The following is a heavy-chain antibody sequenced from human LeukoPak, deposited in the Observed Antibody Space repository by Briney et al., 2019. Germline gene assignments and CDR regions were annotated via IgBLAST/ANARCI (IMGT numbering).Heavy chain of an antibody. CDR2: IYQSGNT. V-gene: IGHV4-59*01. J-gene: IGHJ4*02. CDR1: GGSISTYY. CDR3: ARLSVGVGVFDY. Sequence: SETLSLTCTVSGGSISTYYWNWLRQPPGKGLEWIGYIYQSGNTDYNPSLKSRVTISVDTSKNQFSLKLNSVTAADTAVYYCARLSVGVGVFDYWGQGTLVTVSS. D-gene: IGHD1-26*01.